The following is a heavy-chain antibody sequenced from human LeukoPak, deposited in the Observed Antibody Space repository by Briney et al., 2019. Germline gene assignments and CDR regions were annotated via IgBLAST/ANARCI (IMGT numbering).Heavy chain of an antibody. J-gene: IGHJ6*02. Sequence: PGGSLRLSCAASGFTFSSYAMSWVRQAPGKGLEWVSAISGSGGSTYYADSVKGRFTIPRDNSKNTLYLQMNSLRAEDTAVYYCARDGEQWLVYYYYYGMDVWGQGTTVTVSS. D-gene: IGHD6-19*01. CDR3: ARDGEQWLVYYYYYGMDV. V-gene: IGHV3-23*01. CDR2: ISGSGGST. CDR1: GFTFSSYA.